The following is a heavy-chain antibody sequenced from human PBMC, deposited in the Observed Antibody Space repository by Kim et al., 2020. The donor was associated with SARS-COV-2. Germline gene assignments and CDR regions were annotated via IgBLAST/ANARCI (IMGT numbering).Heavy chain of an antibody. CDR3: AKDKVWFGELTNWFDP. CDR1: GFTFGDYA. V-gene: IGHV3-9*01. J-gene: IGHJ5*02. D-gene: IGHD3-10*01. Sequence: GGSLRLSCAASGFTFGDYAMHWVRQAPGKGLEWVSGISWNSGSIGYADSVKGRFTISRDNAKNSLYLQMNSLRAEDTALYYCAKDKVWFGELTNWFDPWGQGTLVTVSS. CDR2: ISWNSGSI.